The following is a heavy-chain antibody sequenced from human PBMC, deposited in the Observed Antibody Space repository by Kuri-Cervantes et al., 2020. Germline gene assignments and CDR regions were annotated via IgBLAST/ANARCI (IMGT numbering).Heavy chain of an antibody. D-gene: IGHD5-12*01. J-gene: IGHJ4*02. CDR3: ASPPPRGYSGYDWFFRFDY. V-gene: IGHV1-2*02. CDR1: GYTFTGYY. CDR2: INPNSGGT. Sequence: ASVKVSCKASGYTFTGYYMHWLRQAPGQGLEWMGWINPNSGGTNYAQNFQGRVTMTRDTSISTAYMELSSLRSEDTAVYYCASPPPRGYSGYDWFFRFDYWGQGTLVTVSS.